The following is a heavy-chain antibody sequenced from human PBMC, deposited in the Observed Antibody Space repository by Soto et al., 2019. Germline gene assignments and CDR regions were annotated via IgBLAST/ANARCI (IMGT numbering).Heavy chain of an antibody. D-gene: IGHD2-15*01. J-gene: IGHJ3*02. CDR1: GFTFSSYG. Sequence: QVQLVESGGGVVQPGRSLRLSCAASGFTFSSYGMHWVRQAPGKGLEWVAVIWYDGSNKYYADSVKGRFTISRDNSKNTLYLQMNSLRAEDTAVYYCARDRGSRWEGAFDIWGQGTMVNVSS. CDR2: IWYDGSNK. V-gene: IGHV3-33*01. CDR3: ARDRGSRWEGAFDI.